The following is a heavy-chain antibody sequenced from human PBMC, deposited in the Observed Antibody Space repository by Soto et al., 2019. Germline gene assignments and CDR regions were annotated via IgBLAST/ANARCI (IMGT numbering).Heavy chain of an antibody. D-gene: IGHD6-13*01. Sequence: EVQLLDSGGGLVQPGGSLRLSCAASGFTFSSYAMNWVRQAPGKGLEWVSVISGSGDSTYYADSVKGRFTISRDNSKNTLSLQMSSLRTADTAVYYCARGGPGTAFDYWGQGTLVTVSS. J-gene: IGHJ4*02. CDR3: ARGGPGTAFDY. V-gene: IGHV3-23*01. CDR1: GFTFSSYA. CDR2: ISGSGDST.